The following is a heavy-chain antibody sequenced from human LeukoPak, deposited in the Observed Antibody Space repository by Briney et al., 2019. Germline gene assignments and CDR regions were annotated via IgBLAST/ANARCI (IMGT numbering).Heavy chain of an antibody. J-gene: IGHJ4*02. Sequence: GASVKVSCKASGYTFTSYGISWVRQAPGQGLEWMGWISAYNGNTNYAQKLQGRVTMTTDTSTSTAYMELRSLRSDDTAVYYCARPKNYDSSEPFDYWGQGTLVTVSS. CDR2: ISAYNGNT. V-gene: IGHV1-18*01. D-gene: IGHD3-22*01. CDR1: GYTFTSYG. CDR3: ARPKNYDSSEPFDY.